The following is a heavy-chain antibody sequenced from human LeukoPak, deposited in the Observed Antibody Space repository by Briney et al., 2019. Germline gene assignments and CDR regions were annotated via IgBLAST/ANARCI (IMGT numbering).Heavy chain of an antibody. J-gene: IGHJ5*02. CDR3: ASTNCSSAGCYGANWFDP. Sequence: SQTLSLTCTVSGGSISSGDYYWSWIRLPPGKGLEWIGYIYYSGNTFHYNPSLESPVNISVVTTKNQFSLRLGCVPGVDTAVYYCASTNCSSAGCYGANWFDPWGQGTLVTVSS. D-gene: IGHD2-2*01. CDR2: IYYSGNT. CDR1: GGSISSGDYY. V-gene: IGHV4-30-4*08.